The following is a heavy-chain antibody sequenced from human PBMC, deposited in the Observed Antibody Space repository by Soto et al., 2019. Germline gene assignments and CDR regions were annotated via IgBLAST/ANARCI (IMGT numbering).Heavy chain of an antibody. V-gene: IGHV1-18*01. CDR3: XXXXTPIDY. J-gene: IGHJ4*02. CDR1: GYTFTNFG. CDR2: ISAYNGNT. D-gene: IGHD2-15*01. Sequence: QVQLVQSGAEVKKPGASVKVSCKASGYTFTNFGISWVRQAPGQGLEWMGWISAYNGNTNYAQNFQGRVTMTTDTSTSTAXMXXXXXXSDXXXVXXXXXXXTPIDYWGQGTLVTVSS.